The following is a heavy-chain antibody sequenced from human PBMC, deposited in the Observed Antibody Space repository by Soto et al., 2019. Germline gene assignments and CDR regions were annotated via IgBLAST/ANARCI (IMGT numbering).Heavy chain of an antibody. Sequence: GGSLRLSCAASGFTFSSYFMTWVRQAPGKGLEWVSAINNGGSTFYADSVKGRFTISRDDSKNTLFLQMNSLRVEDTAMYYCVRENYYNCMDVWGQGTAVTVSS. CDR1: GFTFSSYF. CDR2: INNGGST. J-gene: IGHJ6*02. CDR3: VRENYYNCMDV. V-gene: IGHV3-66*01.